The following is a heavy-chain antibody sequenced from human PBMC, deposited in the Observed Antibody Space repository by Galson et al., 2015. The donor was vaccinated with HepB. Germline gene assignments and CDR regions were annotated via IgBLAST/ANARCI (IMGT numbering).Heavy chain of an antibody. Sequence: SLRLSCAASGFTFSSYAMHWVRQAPGKGLEYVSAISSNGGSTYYADSVKGRFTISRDNSKNTLYLQMSSLRAEDTAVYYCVKDGFGMATQLEDYWGQGTLVTVSS. V-gene: IGHV3-64D*06. CDR3: VKDGFGMATQLEDY. D-gene: IGHD5-24*01. CDR1: GFTFSSYA. J-gene: IGHJ4*02. CDR2: ISSNGGST.